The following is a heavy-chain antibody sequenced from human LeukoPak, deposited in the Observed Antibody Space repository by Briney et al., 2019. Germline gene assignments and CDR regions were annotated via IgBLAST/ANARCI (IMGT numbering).Heavy chain of an antibody. J-gene: IGHJ6*03. Sequence: ASVKVSCKASGYTFTSYGISWVRQAPGQGLEWMGWISAYNGSTNYAQKLQGRVTMTTDTSTSTAYMELRSLRSDDTAVYYCARVHRYYYYYYMDVWGKGTTVTVSS. V-gene: IGHV1-18*01. CDR2: ISAYNGST. CDR1: GYTFTSYG. CDR3: ARVHRYYYYYYMDV.